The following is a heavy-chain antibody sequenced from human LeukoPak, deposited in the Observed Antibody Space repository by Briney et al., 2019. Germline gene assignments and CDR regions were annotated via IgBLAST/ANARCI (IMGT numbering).Heavy chain of an antibody. CDR2: ISGSGGST. CDR1: GFTFSSYA. Sequence: GGSLRLSCAASGFTFSSYAMSWVRQAPGKGLEWVSAISGSGGSTYYADSVKGRFTISRDNSKNTLYLQMNSLRAQGQGVYYWAKAPPGYSYGYYFDYWGQGTLVTVSS. D-gene: IGHD5-18*01. V-gene: IGHV3-23*01. CDR3: AKAPPGYSYGYYFDY. J-gene: IGHJ4*02.